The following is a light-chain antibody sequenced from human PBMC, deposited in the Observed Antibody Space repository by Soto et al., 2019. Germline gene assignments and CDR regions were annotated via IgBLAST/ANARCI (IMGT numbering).Light chain of an antibody. CDR1: QDIRNF. CDR3: QKYSSVPV. Sequence: DIQMTQSPTSLSASVGDRVTITCRASQDIRNFVAWYQQKPGKAPKLLIYAASTLQSGVPSRFIGSGYGTDFPLTINSLQPEDVATYSCQKYSSVPVFGPGTKVEIK. J-gene: IGKJ3*01. CDR2: AAS. V-gene: IGKV1-27*01.